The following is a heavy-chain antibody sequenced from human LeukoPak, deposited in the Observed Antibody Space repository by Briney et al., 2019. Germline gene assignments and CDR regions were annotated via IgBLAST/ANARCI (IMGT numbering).Heavy chain of an antibody. Sequence: GGSLRLSCAASGFTFDDYAMHWVRQAPGKGLEWVSGISWNSGSIGYADSVKGRFTISRDNAKNSLYLQMNSLRAEDTAVYYCARRARYCSSTSCPYYFDYWGQGTLVTVSS. CDR1: GFTFDDYA. J-gene: IGHJ4*02. CDR3: ARRARYCSSTSCPYYFDY. V-gene: IGHV3-9*01. CDR2: ISWNSGSI. D-gene: IGHD2-2*01.